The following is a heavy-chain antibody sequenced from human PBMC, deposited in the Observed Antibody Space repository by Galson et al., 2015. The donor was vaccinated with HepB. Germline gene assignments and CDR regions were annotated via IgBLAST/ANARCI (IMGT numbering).Heavy chain of an antibody. CDR1: GFTFSSYA. D-gene: IGHD2-15*01. J-gene: IGHJ4*02. CDR2: ISSNGGST. Sequence: SLRLSCAASGFTFSSYAMHWVRQAPGKGLEYVSAISSNGGSTYYANSVKGRFTISRDNSKNTLYLQMGSLRAEDMAVYYCARTAISSDCSGGSCYSDYWGQGTLVTVSS. CDR3: ARTAISSDCSGGSCYSDY. V-gene: IGHV3-64*01.